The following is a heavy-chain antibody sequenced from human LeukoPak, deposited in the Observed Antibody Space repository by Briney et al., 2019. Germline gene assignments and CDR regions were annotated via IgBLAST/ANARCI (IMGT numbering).Heavy chain of an antibody. D-gene: IGHD4-11*01. Sequence: SETLSLTCTVSGGSISSSSYYWGWLRQPPGMGLEWIGTVYYSGSTYYNPSLKSRVTVSIDTSKNHFYLKLSSVTAADTAVYYRGGYGNYAENAFYIWGQGTMVTVSS. CDR3: GGYGNYAENAFYI. CDR1: GGSISSSSYY. CDR2: VYYSGST. V-gene: IGHV4-39*02. J-gene: IGHJ3*02.